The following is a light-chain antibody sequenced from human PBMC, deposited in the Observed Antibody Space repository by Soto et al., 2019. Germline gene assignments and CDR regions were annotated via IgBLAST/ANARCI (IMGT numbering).Light chain of an antibody. CDR2: EVS. CDR1: SSDVGGYNS. J-gene: IGLJ1*01. Sequence: QSVLTQPASVSGSPGQSITVSCTGTSSDVGGYNSVSWYQQHPGKPPKLIIYEVSNRPSGVSDRFSGSKSGNTASLTISGLQAEDEADYYRSSYTSTSSYVFATGTKVTVL. V-gene: IGLV2-14*03. CDR3: SSYTSTSSYV.